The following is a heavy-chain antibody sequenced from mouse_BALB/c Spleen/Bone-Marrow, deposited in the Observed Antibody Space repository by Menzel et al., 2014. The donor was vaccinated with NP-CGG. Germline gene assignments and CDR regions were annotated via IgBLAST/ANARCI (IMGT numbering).Heavy chain of an antibody. CDR3: ARSGDYDAFAY. J-gene: IGHJ3*01. V-gene: IGHV1-7*01. Sequence: QLQQSGAELAKPGASVKMSCKASGYTFTSYWMHWVKQRPGQGLEWIGYINPSTGYTEYNQKFKDKATLTADKSSSTAYMQLSSLTSEDSAVYYCARSGDYDAFAYWGQGTLVTVSA. CDR2: INPSTGYT. CDR1: GYTFTSYW. D-gene: IGHD2-4*01.